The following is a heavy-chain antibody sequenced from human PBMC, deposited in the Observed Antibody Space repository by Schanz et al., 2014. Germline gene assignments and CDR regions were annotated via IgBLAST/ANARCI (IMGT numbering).Heavy chain of an antibody. CDR2: ISDSGDST. V-gene: IGHV3-11*06. Sequence: VQLLESGGGLVQPGGSLRLSCAASGFTFSDYYMSWIRQAPGKGLEWVSDISDSGDSTHYADSVTGRFTISGDNSKNTLFLQMNSLRAEDTAVYYCARDKGGLIPFDYGGQGTLVAVSS. D-gene: IGHD2-15*01. J-gene: IGHJ4*02. CDR1: GFTFSDYY. CDR3: ARDKGGLIPFDY.